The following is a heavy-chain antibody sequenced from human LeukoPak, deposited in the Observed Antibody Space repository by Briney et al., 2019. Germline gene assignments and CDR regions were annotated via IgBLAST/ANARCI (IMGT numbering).Heavy chain of an antibody. CDR1: GFTFSSYS. Sequence: GGSLRLSCAASGFTFSSYSMNWVRQAPGKGLEWVSSISSSSSYIYYADSVKGRFTISRDNAKNSLYLQMNSLRAEDTAVYYCAREDTVLVVPAAIDYWGQGTLVTVSS. J-gene: IGHJ4*02. CDR3: AREDTVLVVPAAIDY. CDR2: ISSSSSYI. D-gene: IGHD2-2*01. V-gene: IGHV3-21*01.